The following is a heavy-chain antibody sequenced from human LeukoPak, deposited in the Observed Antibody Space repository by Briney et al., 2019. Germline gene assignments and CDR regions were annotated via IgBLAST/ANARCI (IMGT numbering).Heavy chain of an antibody. Sequence: SQTLSLTCTVSGGSISSGDYYWSWIRQPPGKGLEWIGYIYYSGSTYYNPSLKSRVTISVDTSKHQFSLKLSSVTAADTAVYYCARVGLVIAAAGTVGYYFDYWGQGTLVTVSS. CDR2: IYYSGST. CDR3: ARVGLVIAAAGTVGYYFDY. D-gene: IGHD6-13*01. CDR1: GGSISSGDYY. J-gene: IGHJ4*02. V-gene: IGHV4-30-4*01.